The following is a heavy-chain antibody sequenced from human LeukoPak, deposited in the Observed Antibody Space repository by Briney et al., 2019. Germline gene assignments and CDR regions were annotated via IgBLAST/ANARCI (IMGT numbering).Heavy chain of an antibody. CDR1: GFIFDDYA. CDR3: AKDGGHSSVLYYFES. V-gene: IGHV3-9*01. Sequence: GGSLRLSCEASGFIFDDYAMHWVRQAPGKGLEWVSGISWKSDSMRYADSVKGRFTVSRDNAKNSLYLEMNSLRPEDTAFYYCAKDGGHSSVLYYFESWGQGTLVTVSS. CDR2: ISWKSDSM. J-gene: IGHJ4*02. D-gene: IGHD6-19*01.